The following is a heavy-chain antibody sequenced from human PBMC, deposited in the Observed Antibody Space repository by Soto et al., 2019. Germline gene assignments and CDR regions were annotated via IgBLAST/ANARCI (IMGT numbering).Heavy chain of an antibody. CDR1: GSGFSFSSYG. J-gene: IGHJ6*02. CDR3: AKDRMVTSYYYGMDV. Sequence: QVQMVESGGGVVQPGGSLRLSCAASGSGFSFSSYGIHWVRQAPGKGLEWVSVISYDGTHRQFADSVKGRFTVSRDNSMHTVYLQMDSLRPEDTAIYYCAKDRMVTSYYYGMDVWGPGTTVTVSS. V-gene: IGHV3-30*18. CDR2: ISYDGTHR. D-gene: IGHD5-18*01.